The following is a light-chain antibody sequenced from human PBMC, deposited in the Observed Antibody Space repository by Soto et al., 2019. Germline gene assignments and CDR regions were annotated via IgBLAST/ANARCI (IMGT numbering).Light chain of an antibody. CDR1: QVIRYD. CDR3: LQDYSFPLT. J-gene: IGKJ1*01. CDR2: AAS. Sequence: ALQMTQFPSSLSASVGVSVTITCRAMQVIRYDVCWHQKHPGKAPQLMICAASSLPSVVPTRFSGGGSGTVFTLTIGILQPEFFATYYCLQDYSFPLTFGPGTKVDIK. V-gene: IGKV1-6*01.